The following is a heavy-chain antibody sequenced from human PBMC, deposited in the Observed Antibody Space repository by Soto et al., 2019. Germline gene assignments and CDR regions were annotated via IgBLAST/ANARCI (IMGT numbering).Heavy chain of an antibody. CDR3: AREIPYYYDSSGYYYVAGFDY. V-gene: IGHV1-18*04. J-gene: IGHJ4*02. D-gene: IGHD3-22*01. Sequence: XSVKLTCKASGYSFTSYGVVWVRQAPGQGLEWMGWISAYNGNTNYAQKLQGRVTMTTDTSTSTAYMELRSLRSDDTAVYYCAREIPYYYDSSGYYYVAGFDYWGQGTLVTVSS. CDR2: ISAYNGNT. CDR1: GYSFTSYG.